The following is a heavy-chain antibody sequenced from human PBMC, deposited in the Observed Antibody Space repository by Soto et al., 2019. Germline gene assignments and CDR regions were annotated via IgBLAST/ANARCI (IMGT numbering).Heavy chain of an antibody. CDR2: ISSNGGST. Sequence: EVQLVESGGGLVQPGGSLRLSCAASGLTFSSYAMHWVRQAPGKGLEYVSDISSNGGSTYYANSVKGRFTISRDNSKKTLYLELGSLRAKDTAVYYRARRGWSGYDIDYWDPGTMVTVSS. CDR1: GLTFSSYA. D-gene: IGHD5-12*01. V-gene: IGHV3-64*01. CDR3: ARRGWSGYDIDY. J-gene: IGHJ4*02.